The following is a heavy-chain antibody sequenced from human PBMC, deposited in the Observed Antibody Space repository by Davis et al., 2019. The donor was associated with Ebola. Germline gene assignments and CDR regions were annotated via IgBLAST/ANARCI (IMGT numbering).Heavy chain of an antibody. V-gene: IGHV4-4*07. CDR1: GGSSRSHF. CDR2: FSPRGT. Sequence: PSETLSLTCTVSGGSSRSHFWTWIRQPAGRGLEWIGRFSPRGTNYNPSLRSRVTMSVDTSKNQFSLRLSSVTAADTAVYFCARGPPYFCMGGRCYSYYFDSWGQGTLVTVSS. J-gene: IGHJ4*02. CDR3: ARGPPYFCMGGRCYSYYFDS. D-gene: IGHD2-15*01.